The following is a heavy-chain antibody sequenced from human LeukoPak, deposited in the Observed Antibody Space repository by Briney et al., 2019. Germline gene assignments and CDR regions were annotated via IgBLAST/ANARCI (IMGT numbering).Heavy chain of an antibody. CDR1: GGSISSYY. V-gene: IGHV4-59*01. Sequence: SETLSLTCTVSGGSISSYYWSWIRQPPGKGLEWIGYIDYSGSTNHNPSLKSRVTISVDTSKNQFSLNLSSVTAADTAVYYCAREEDTAMVTWGRGTLVTVSS. D-gene: IGHD5-18*01. J-gene: IGHJ5*02. CDR2: IDYSGST. CDR3: AREEDTAMVT.